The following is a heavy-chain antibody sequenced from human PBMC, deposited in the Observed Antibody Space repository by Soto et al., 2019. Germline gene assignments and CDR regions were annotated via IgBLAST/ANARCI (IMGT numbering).Heavy chain of an antibody. Sequence: SETMDLTSAVSGGSMRSSKWWSWVRQPPGKGLEWIGEIYHSGSTNYNPSLKSRVTISVDKSKNQFSLKVSSVTAADTAVYYCARAGPEEYYYGMDVWGQGTTVTVSS. CDR3: ARAGPEEYYYGMDV. CDR2: IYHSGST. CDR1: GGSMRSSKW. J-gene: IGHJ6*02. V-gene: IGHV4-4*02. D-gene: IGHD2-2*01.